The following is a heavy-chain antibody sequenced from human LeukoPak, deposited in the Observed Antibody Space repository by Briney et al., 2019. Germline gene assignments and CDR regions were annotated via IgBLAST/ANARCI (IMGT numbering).Heavy chain of an antibody. J-gene: IGHJ4*02. D-gene: IGHD3-10*01. Sequence: ASVKVSCKASGYTFTSYDINWVRQATGQGIEWMGWMNPNSGNTGYAQKFQGRVTMTRNTSISTAYMELSSLRSEDTAVYYCARVVTMVRGVIIRRYYFDYWGQGTLVTVSS. CDR1: GYTFTSYD. CDR3: ARVVTMVRGVIIRRYYFDY. V-gene: IGHV1-8*01. CDR2: MNPNSGNT.